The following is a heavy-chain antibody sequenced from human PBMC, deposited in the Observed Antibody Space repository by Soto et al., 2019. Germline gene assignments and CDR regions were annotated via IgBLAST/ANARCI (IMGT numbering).Heavy chain of an antibody. Sequence: QVQLVQSGAEVKKPGASVKVSCKASGYTFTSYDINWVRQATGQGLEWMGWMNPNSGNTGYAQKFQGRVTMTRNTSISTAYMELSSLRSEYTAVYYCARVVYYYDSSGYYLSFDYWGQGTLVTVSS. J-gene: IGHJ4*02. CDR3: ARVVYYYDSSGYYLSFDY. V-gene: IGHV1-8*01. CDR2: MNPNSGNT. CDR1: GYTFTSYD. D-gene: IGHD3-22*01.